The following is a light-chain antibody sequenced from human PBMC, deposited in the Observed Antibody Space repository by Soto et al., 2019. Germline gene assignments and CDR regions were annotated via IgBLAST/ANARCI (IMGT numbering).Light chain of an antibody. CDR2: GAS. J-gene: IGKJ4*01. Sequence: EIVMTQSPGTLCLSPGERATLSCRASQSVNIYLAWYQQKPGQAPRLLIFGASYRATGIPARFSGSGSGTEFNLTISSLQSEDFAVYFCQQYDDWLRLTFGGGTK. V-gene: IGKV3D-15*01. CDR1: QSVNIY. CDR3: QQYDDWLRLT.